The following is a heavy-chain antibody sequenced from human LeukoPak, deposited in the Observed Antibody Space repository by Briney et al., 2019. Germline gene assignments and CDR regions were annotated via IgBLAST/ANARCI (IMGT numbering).Heavy chain of an antibody. D-gene: IGHD3-10*01. V-gene: IGHV5-51*01. CDR3: ARRYYYGSGSSKEKAYYFDY. J-gene: IGHJ4*02. Sequence: GESLKISCKGSGYSFTSYWIGWVRQMPGKGLEWMGIIYPGDSDTRYSPSFQGQVTISADKSISTAYLQWSSLKASDTAMYYCARRYYYGSGSSKEKAYYFDYWGQGTLVTVSS. CDR1: GYSFTSYW. CDR2: IYPGDSDT.